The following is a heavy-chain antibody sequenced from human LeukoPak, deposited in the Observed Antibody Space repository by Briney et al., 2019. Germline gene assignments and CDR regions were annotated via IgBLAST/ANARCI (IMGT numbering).Heavy chain of an antibody. CDR1: GFTFSSYD. Sequence: GGSLRLSCAASGFTFSSYDMHWVPQATGKGLEGVSAIGTAGDTYYPGSVKGRFTISRENAKNSLYLQMNSLRAGDTAVYYCARGHGVVYYYMDVWGKGTTVTISS. V-gene: IGHV3-13*01. D-gene: IGHD2-15*01. CDR3: ARGHGVVYYYMDV. CDR2: IGTAGDT. J-gene: IGHJ6*03.